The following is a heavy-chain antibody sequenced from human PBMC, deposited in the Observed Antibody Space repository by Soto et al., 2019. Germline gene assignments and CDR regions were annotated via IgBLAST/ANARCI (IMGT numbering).Heavy chain of an antibody. J-gene: IGHJ4*02. CDR2: ISSSSRYI. CDR3: ARDSLGKGYFDY. V-gene: IGHV3-21*06. CDR1: GFTFSSYT. Sequence: PGGSLRLSCAASGFTFSSYTITWVRQAPGKGLERVSSISSSSRYINYADSVQGRFTISRDNAKNSLYLQMNSLRAEDTALYYCARDSLGKGYFDYWGPGTLVTVSS.